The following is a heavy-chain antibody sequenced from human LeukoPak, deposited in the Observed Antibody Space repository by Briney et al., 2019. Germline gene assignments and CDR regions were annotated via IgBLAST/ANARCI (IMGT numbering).Heavy chain of an antibody. J-gene: IGHJ4*02. V-gene: IGHV3-23*01. CDR3: AKGRSMTTVTTYFDY. CDR1: GFTFSSYA. CDR2: ISGSGGST. Sequence: GGSLRLSCAASGFTFSSYAMSWFRQAPGKGREGVAGISGSGGSTYYADSVKGRFTISRDNSKNTLYLQMNSLRADDTAVYYCAKGRSMTTVTTYFDYWGQGTLVTVSS. D-gene: IGHD4-17*01.